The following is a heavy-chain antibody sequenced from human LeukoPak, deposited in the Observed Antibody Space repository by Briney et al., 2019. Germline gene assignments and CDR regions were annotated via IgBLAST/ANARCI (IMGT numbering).Heavy chain of an antibody. CDR1: GGSISSYY. CDR3: ARDRGYCYGYDS. Sequence: PSETLSLTCTVSGGSISSYYWSWIRQPPGKGLEWIGYIYYSGSTNYNPSLKSRVTISVDTSKNQFSLKLSSVTAADTAVYYCARDRGYCYGYDSWGQGTLVTVSS. J-gene: IGHJ5*02. CDR2: IYYSGST. V-gene: IGHV4-59*01. D-gene: IGHD5-18*01.